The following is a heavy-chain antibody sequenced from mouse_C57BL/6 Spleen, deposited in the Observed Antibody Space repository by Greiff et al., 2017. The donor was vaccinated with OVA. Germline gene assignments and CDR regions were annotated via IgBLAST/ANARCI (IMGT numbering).Heavy chain of an antibody. D-gene: IGHD2-3*01. V-gene: IGHV1-69*01. J-gene: IGHJ3*01. CDR1: GYTFTSYW. CDR3: AIYDRAWFAY. CDR2: IDPSDSYT. Sequence: QVQLQQSGAELVMPGASVKLSCKASGYTFTSYWMHWVKQRPGQGLAWIGEIDPSDSYTTYNQKFKGKSTLTVDKSSSTAYMQLSRLTSEDSAVYYCAIYDRAWFAYWGQGTLVTVSA.